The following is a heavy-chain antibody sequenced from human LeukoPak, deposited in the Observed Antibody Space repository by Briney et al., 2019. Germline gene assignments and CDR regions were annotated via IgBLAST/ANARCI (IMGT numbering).Heavy chain of an antibody. J-gene: IGHJ4*02. CDR2: IKQDGSEK. V-gene: IGHV3-7*03. Sequence: GGSLRLSCAASGFTFSSYWMSWVRQAPGKGLEWVANIKQDGSEKYYVDSVKGRFTISRDNAKNSLYLQMNSLRAEDTAVYYCARDWCSGGSCYSVNWGQGTLVTVSS. CDR1: GFTFSSYW. D-gene: IGHD2-15*01. CDR3: ARDWCSGGSCYSVN.